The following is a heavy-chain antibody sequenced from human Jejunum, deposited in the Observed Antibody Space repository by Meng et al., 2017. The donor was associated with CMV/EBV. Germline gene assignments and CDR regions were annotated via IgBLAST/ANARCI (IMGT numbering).Heavy chain of an antibody. D-gene: IGHD5-18*01. J-gene: IGHJ4*02. CDR1: GFTFSSYW. CDR3: AKYNYGIDY. Sequence: GQLVESGGGLVQPGGSLRLSCAASGFTFSSYWMTWVRQAPGKGLEWVANIKTDGSDKNYVDSVKGRFTISRDNAQNSLYLQMNSLRAEDTAVYYCAKYNYGIDYWGQGTLVTVSS. V-gene: IGHV3-7*01. CDR2: IKTDGSDK.